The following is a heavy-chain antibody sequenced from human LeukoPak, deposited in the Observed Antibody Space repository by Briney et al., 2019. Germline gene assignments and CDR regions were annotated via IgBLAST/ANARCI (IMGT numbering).Heavy chain of an antibody. V-gene: IGHV1-2*06. CDR1: GYTFTGYY. CDR3: ARGGGESTAMVDNYYYGMDV. J-gene: IGHJ6*02. CDR2: VNPNSGGT. D-gene: IGHD5-18*01. Sequence: GPVKVSCKASGYTFTGYYMHWVRPAPGQGLEWMGRVNPNSGGTNYAQKFQGRVTMTRDTSISTAYMELSRLRSDDTAVYYCARGGGESTAMVDNYYYGMDVWGQGTTVTVSS.